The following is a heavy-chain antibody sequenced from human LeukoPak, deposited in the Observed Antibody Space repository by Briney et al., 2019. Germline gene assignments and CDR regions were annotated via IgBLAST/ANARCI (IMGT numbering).Heavy chain of an antibody. CDR1: GYTFIGYY. Sequence: GASVKVSCKASGYTFIGYYMHWVRQAPGQGLEWMGWIDPYSGGTHFAQRFQGRVSMTLDTSISTAYMELTSLRSEDTAVYYCVTGFTTMAVDYFDYWGQGTLVTVSP. CDR3: VTGFTTMAVDYFDY. V-gene: IGHV1-2*02. J-gene: IGHJ4*02. CDR2: IDPYSGGT. D-gene: IGHD5-18*01.